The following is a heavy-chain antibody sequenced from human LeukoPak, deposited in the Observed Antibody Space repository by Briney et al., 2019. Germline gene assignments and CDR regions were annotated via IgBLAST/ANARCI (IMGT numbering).Heavy chain of an antibody. V-gene: IGHV3-23*01. CDR1: GFTFSSYA. J-gene: IGHJ5*02. Sequence: QPGGSLRLSCAASGFTFSSYAMSWVRQAPGKGLEWVSAISGSGGSTYYAGSVKGRFTISRDNSKNTLYLQMNSLRAEDTAVYYCTTDPGMVRGVNNQNWFDPWGQGTLVTVSS. CDR2: ISGSGGST. CDR3: TTDPGMVRGVNNQNWFDP. D-gene: IGHD3-10*01.